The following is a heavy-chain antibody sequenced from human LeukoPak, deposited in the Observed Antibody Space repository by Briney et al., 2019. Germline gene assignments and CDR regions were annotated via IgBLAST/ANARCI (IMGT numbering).Heavy chain of an antibody. Sequence: SETLSLTCGVYGGSLSDYYWSWIRQSPGKGLEWIGEINQGGSTTYNPSLKSRVAISVDTSKNEFSLNMSSVTDADTAVYYCARDDYFGPWSGLWYFDLWGRGTLVPVSS. J-gene: IGHJ2*01. V-gene: IGHV4-34*01. D-gene: IGHD2/OR15-2a*01. CDR1: GGSLSDYY. CDR3: ARDDYFGPWSGLWYFDL. CDR2: INQGGST.